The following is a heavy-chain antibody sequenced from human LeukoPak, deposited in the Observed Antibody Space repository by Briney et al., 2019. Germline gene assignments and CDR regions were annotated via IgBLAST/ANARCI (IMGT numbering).Heavy chain of an antibody. J-gene: IGHJ4*02. V-gene: IGHV3-48*02. CDR1: GFTFSSYD. D-gene: IGHD4-17*01. CDR2: ISTISSTK. Sequence: GGSLRLSCTASGFTFSSYDMNWVRQAPGKGMEWLSYISTISSTKYYADSMKGRFTISRDNAKNSLYLQMNRLRDEDTGVYYCARGKIGYYYGDYDGYWGQGTLVTVSS. CDR3: ARGKIGYYYGDYDGY.